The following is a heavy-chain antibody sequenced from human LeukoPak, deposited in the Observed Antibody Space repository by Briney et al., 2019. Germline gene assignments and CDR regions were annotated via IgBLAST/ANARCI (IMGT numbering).Heavy chain of an antibody. CDR2: IRYDGSNK. CDR1: GFTFSSYG. J-gene: IGHJ6*03. V-gene: IGHV3-30*02. CDR3: AKDGWGGGSCYDCYYYYYMDV. Sequence: GGSLRLSCAASGFTFSSYGMHWVRQAPGKGLEWVAFIRYDGSNKYYADCVKGRFIISRDNSKNTLYLQMNSLRAEDTAVYYCAKDGWGGGSCYDCYYYYYMDVWGKGTTVTISS. D-gene: IGHD2-15*01.